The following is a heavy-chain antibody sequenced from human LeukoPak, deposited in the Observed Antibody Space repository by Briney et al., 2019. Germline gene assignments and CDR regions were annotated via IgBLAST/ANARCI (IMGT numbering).Heavy chain of an antibody. CDR2: IYHSGST. V-gene: IGHV4-38-2*01. CDR3: ARRGIGYYYDSSGYTDTYYFDY. D-gene: IGHD3-22*01. J-gene: IGHJ4*02. CDR1: GYSISSGYY. Sequence: SETLSLTCAVSGYSISSGYYWGWIRQPPGKGGEWIGSIYHSGSTYYNPSLKSRVTISVDTSKNQFSLKLSSVTAADTAVYYCARRGIGYYYDSSGYTDTYYFDYWGQGTLVTVSS.